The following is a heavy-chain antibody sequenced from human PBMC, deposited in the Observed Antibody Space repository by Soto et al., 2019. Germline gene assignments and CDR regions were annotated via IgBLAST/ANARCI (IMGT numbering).Heavy chain of an antibody. D-gene: IGHD1-26*01. Sequence: ASVKVSCKASGGTFSSYAISWVQQAPGQGLEWMGGIIRIFGTANYAQKFQGRVTITADESTSTAYMELSSLRSEDTAVYYCARALVGATTTVFDYWVQGTLGNVAS. J-gene: IGHJ4*02. CDR3: ARALVGATTTVFDY. V-gene: IGHV1-69*13. CDR2: IIRIFGTA. CDR1: GGTFSSYA.